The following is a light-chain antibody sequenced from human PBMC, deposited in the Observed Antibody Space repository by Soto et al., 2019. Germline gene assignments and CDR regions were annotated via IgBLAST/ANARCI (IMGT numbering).Light chain of an antibody. CDR2: DVS. J-gene: IGLJ2*01. CDR1: SSDVGGYNY. V-gene: IGLV2-11*01. Sequence: HSVLTQPRSVSGSPGQSVTISCTGTSSDVGGYNYVSWYQQHPGKAPKLIIYDVSKRPSGVPDRFSGSRSGNTASLTISGLQAEDEADYSCCSYAGTYTLVFGGGTKLTVL. CDR3: CSYAGTYTLV.